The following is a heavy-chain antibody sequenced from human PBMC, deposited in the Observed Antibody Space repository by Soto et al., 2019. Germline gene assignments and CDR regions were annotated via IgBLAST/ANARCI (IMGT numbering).Heavy chain of an antibody. V-gene: IGHV6-1*01. CDR1: GDSVSSNSAA. CDR3: AREGDCSGTSCYNVVRDNWFDP. Sequence: PSQTLSLTCVISGDSVSSNSAAWNWIRQSPSRGLEWLGRTYYRSKWYNDYAVSVKSRITINPDTSKNQFSLQLNSVTPEDTAVYYCAREGDCSGTSCYNVVRDNWFDPWGQGTLVTVS. CDR2: TYYRSKWYN. J-gene: IGHJ5*02. D-gene: IGHD2-2*02.